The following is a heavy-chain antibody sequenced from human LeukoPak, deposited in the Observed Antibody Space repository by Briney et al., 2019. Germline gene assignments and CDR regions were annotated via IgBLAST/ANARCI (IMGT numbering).Heavy chain of an antibody. Sequence: GGSLRLSCAASGFTFTSYSMNWVRQAPGKGLEWVSSISSSTYYIYYGDSVKGRFTVSRDNAKKSVFLQMNSLRAEDTALYYCAKGRGYNYGYIFGYFDYWGQGTLVTVSS. J-gene: IGHJ4*02. CDR1: GFTFTSYS. CDR3: AKGRGYNYGYIFGYFDY. CDR2: ISSSTYYI. D-gene: IGHD5-18*01. V-gene: IGHV3-21*04.